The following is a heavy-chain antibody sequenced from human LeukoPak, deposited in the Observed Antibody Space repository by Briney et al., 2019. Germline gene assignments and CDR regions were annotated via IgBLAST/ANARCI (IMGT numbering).Heavy chain of an antibody. Sequence: LGESLKISCKGSGYSFTIYWIAWVRQMPGKGLEWMGIIYPSDSDSRYSLSFQGQVTISADKSISTAYLQWSSLKASDTAMYYCARLSGHAFDIWGQGTMVTVSS. V-gene: IGHV5-51*01. CDR2: IYPSDSDS. J-gene: IGHJ3*02. D-gene: IGHD6-25*01. CDR3: ARLSGHAFDI. CDR1: GYSFTIYW.